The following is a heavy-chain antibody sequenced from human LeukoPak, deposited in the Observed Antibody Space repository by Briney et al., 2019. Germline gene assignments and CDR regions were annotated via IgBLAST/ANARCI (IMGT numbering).Heavy chain of an antibody. CDR1: GSTFSSYE. Sequence: GGSLRLSCAASGSTFSSYEMNWVRQAPGKGLEWVSYISSGSTIYDADSVKGRFTISRDNAKNTLYLQMNSLRAEDTAVYYCARESIAVAGAPFDYWGQGTLVTVSS. V-gene: IGHV3-48*03. CDR3: ARESIAVAGAPFDY. D-gene: IGHD6-19*01. J-gene: IGHJ4*02. CDR2: ISSGSTI.